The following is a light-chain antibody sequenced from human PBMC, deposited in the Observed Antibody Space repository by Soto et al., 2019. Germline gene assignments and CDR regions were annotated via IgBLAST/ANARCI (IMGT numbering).Light chain of an antibody. CDR2: KAS. Sequence: DIQMTQSPSTLSGSVGDRVTITCRASQTISSWLAWYQQKPGKAPKLLIYKASTLKSGVPSRFSGSGSRTEFTLTISSLQSEDFAVYYCQQYDNWPPWTFGQGTKVDIK. V-gene: IGKV1-5*03. CDR3: QQYDNWPPWT. J-gene: IGKJ1*01. CDR1: QTISSW.